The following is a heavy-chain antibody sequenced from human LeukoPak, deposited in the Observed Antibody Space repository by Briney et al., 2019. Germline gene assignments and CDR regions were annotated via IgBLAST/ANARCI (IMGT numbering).Heavy chain of an antibody. V-gene: IGHV3-33*08. Sequence: GGSLRLSCAASGFTFSSYDMDWVRQAPGKGLEWVAVIWYDGSNKYYADSVKGRFTISRDNSKNTLYLQMNSLRAEDTAVYYCARDQVAGDFDYWGQGTLVTVSS. CDR2: IWYDGSNK. CDR1: GFTFSSYD. J-gene: IGHJ4*02. D-gene: IGHD6-19*01. CDR3: ARDQVAGDFDY.